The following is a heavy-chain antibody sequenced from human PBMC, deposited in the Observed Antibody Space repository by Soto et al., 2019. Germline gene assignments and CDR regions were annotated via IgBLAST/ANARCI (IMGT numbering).Heavy chain of an antibody. Sequence: GESLKISCKGSGYTFSDYWIGWVRQMPGKGLEWMGIIYPGDSDTRYSPSFQGQVTISADKSISTAYLQWSSLKASDTAVYYCARGRDRPSYIAVAAPEFDYWGQGTLVTVSS. CDR2: IYPGDSDT. D-gene: IGHD6-19*01. V-gene: IGHV5-51*01. CDR1: GYTFSDYW. J-gene: IGHJ4*02. CDR3: ARGRDRPSYIAVAAPEFDY.